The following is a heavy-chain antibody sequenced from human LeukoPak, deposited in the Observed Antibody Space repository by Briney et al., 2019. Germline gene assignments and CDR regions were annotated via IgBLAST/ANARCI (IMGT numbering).Heavy chain of an antibody. V-gene: IGHV3-30-3*01. CDR1: GFTFSSYA. D-gene: IGHD2-15*01. J-gene: IGHJ4*02. CDR3: ATVRGSDGNFYNDY. CDR2: ISYDGSNK. Sequence: GGSLRLSCAASGFTFSSYAMHWVRQAPGKGLEWVAVISYDGSNKYYADSVKGRFTISRDNSKNTLYLQMNSLRAEDTAVYYCATVRGSDGNFYNDYWGQGTLVTVSS.